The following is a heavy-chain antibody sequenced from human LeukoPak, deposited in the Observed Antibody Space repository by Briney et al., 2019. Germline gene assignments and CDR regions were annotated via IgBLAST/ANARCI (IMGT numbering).Heavy chain of an antibody. CDR2: VDPEDGET. J-gene: IGHJ3*02. CDR3: ATAYYYDSSGYYRRGAFDI. V-gene: IGHV1-69-2*01. CDR1: GYTFTDYY. D-gene: IGHD3-22*01. Sequence: ASVKVSCKVSGYTFTDYYMHWVQQAPGKGLEWMGLVDPEDGETIYAEKFQGRVTITADTSTDTAYMELSSLRSEDTAVYYCATAYYYDSSGYYRRGAFDIWGQGTMATVSS.